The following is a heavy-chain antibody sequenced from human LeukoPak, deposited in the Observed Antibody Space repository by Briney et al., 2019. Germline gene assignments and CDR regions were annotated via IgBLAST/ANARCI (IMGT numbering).Heavy chain of an antibody. V-gene: IGHV3-23*01. CDR2: ISGSGGSK. J-gene: IGHJ3*02. D-gene: IGHD2-15*01. CDR1: GFTFSAHT. CDR3: AKVNTATYIIRDTFDI. Sequence: PGGSLRLSCAASGFTFSAHTMSWVRQAPGKGLEWVSAISGSGGSKYYADSVKGRFTLSRDNSKNTLCLQMNSLRVEDTAVYYCAKVNTATYIIRDTFDIWGQGTMVIVSS.